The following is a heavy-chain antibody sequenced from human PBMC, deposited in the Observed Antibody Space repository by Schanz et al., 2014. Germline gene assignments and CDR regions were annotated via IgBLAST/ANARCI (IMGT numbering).Heavy chain of an antibody. V-gene: IGHV3-66*01. D-gene: IGHD5-18*01. CDR1: GFTVSKNY. Sequence: EVQLVESGGGVVRPGGSLRLSCAASGFTVSKNYMSWVRQAPGKGLEWVSIIYTDGSTYYADSVRDRFTISRDNSKNMLYLQINSLRAEDTAVYYCARGTDTAMEHRPFDYWGQGTLVTVSS. J-gene: IGHJ4*02. CDR3: ARGTDTAMEHRPFDY. CDR2: IYTDGST.